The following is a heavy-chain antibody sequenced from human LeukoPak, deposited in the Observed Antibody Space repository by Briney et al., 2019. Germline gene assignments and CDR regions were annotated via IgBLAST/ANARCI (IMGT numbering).Heavy chain of an antibody. CDR2: INPNSGGT. J-gene: IGHJ6*02. CDR1: GYTFTGYY. CDR3: ARAFIPSALPSYSSGWYGMDV. Sequence: ASVKVSCKASGYTFTGYYMHWVRQAPGQGLEWMGWINPNSGGTNYAQKFQGSVTMTRDTSISTAYMALSRLESDDTGVYCCARAFIPSALPSYSSGWYGMDVWGQGTTVTVSS. D-gene: IGHD6-19*01. V-gene: IGHV1-2*02.